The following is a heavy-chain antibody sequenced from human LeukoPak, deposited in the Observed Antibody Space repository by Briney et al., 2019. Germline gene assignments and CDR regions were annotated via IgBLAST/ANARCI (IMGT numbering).Heavy chain of an antibody. CDR2: ISSSSSYI. CDR1: GFTFSSYS. V-gene: IGHV3-21*01. Sequence: KPGGSLRLSCAASGFTFSSYSMNWVRQAPGKGLEWVSSISSSSSYIYYADSVKGRFTISRDNAKNSLYLQMNSLRAEDTAVYYCARDRDSYGYGVDYFDYWGQGTLVTVSS. CDR3: ARDRDSYGYGVDYFDY. J-gene: IGHJ4*02. D-gene: IGHD5-18*01.